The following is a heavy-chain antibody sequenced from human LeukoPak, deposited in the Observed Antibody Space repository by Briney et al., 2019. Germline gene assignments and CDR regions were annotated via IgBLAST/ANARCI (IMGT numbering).Heavy chain of an antibody. J-gene: IGHJ3*02. CDR2: IYYSGST. Sequence: SETLSLTCTVSGGSISSGDYYWSWIRQPPGKGLEWIGYIYYSGSTYYNPSLKSRVTISVDTSKNQFSLKLSSVTAADTAVYYCARVGYYGSGTRAFDIWGQGTMVTVSS. CDR3: ARVGYYGSGTRAFDI. D-gene: IGHD3-10*01. CDR1: GGSISSGDYY. V-gene: IGHV4-30-4*01.